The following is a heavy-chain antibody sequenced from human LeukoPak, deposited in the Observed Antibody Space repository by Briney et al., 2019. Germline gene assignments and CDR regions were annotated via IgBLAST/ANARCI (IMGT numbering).Heavy chain of an antibody. J-gene: IGHJ4*02. Sequence: PSETLSLTCTVSGGSINNGGYYWSWIRQHPGKGLEWIGYIYYSGSSYYNPSLRSRVTISVDTSKNHFSLKLSSVTAADTAVYYCATKMAEHSSGHYWGQGTLVTVSS. V-gene: IGHV4-31*03. CDR2: IYYSGSS. CDR3: ATKMAEHSSGHY. CDR1: GGSINNGGYY. D-gene: IGHD6-19*01.